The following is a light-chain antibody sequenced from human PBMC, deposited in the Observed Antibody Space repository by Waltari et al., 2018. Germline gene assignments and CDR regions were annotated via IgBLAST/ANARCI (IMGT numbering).Light chain of an antibody. Sequence: DIQMTQSPSTLSASVGDRVTITCRASQSISSWLAWYQQKPGKAPKLLIYKASSLESGVPSRFSGSGSGTEFTLTISSLQPDDFATYYCQQYNSFILTFGGGTKVEIK. CDR1: QSISSW. CDR2: KAS. CDR3: QQYNSFILT. V-gene: IGKV1-5*03. J-gene: IGKJ4*01.